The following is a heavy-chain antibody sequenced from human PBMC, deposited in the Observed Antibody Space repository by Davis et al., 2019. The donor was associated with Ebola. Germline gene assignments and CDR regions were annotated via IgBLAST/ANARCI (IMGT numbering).Heavy chain of an antibody. CDR3: ARDPRDIAAIEFDY. V-gene: IGHV1-69*13. D-gene: IGHD6-25*01. Sequence: SVKVSCKASGGTFSSYAISWVRQAPGQGLEWMGGIIPIFGTANYAQKFQGRVTITADESTSTAYMELSSLRSEDTAVYYCARDPRDIAAIEFDYWGQGTLVTVSS. CDR2: IIPIFGTA. J-gene: IGHJ4*02. CDR1: GGTFSSYA.